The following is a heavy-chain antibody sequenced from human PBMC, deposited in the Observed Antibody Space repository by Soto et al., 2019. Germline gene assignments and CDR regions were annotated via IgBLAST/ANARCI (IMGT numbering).Heavy chain of an antibody. CDR2: IIPIFGTA. J-gene: IGHJ6*02. CDR3: ARGLILGYCSSTGCRYYGMDV. V-gene: IGHV1-69*06. Sequence: GASVKVSCKASGGTFSSYAISWVRQAPGQGLEWMGGIIPIFGTANYAQKFQGRVTITADKSTSTAYMELSSLRSEDTAVYYCARGLILGYCSSTGCRYYGMDVWGQGTTVTVSS. D-gene: IGHD2-2*01. CDR1: GGTFSSYA.